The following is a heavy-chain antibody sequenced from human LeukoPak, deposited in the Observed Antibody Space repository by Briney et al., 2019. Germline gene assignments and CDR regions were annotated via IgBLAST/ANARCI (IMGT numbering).Heavy chain of an antibody. CDR2: IYYSGST. CDR3: ARTSYYYDSSGYTGHFDY. Sequence: PSETLSLTCTVSGYSISSGYYWGWIRQPPGKGLEWIGCIYYSGSTNYNPSFKSRVTISVDTSKNQFSLKLSSVTAADTAVYYCARTSYYYDSSGYTGHFDYWGQGTLVTVSS. V-gene: IGHV4-38-2*02. CDR1: GYSISSGYY. J-gene: IGHJ4*02. D-gene: IGHD3-22*01.